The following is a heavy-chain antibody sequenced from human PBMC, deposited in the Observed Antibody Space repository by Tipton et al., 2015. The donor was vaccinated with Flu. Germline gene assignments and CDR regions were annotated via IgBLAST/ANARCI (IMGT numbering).Heavy chain of an antibody. CDR3: ARVGVVTPFDY. D-gene: IGHD4-23*01. J-gene: IGHJ4*02. CDR2: VHGTGST. V-gene: IGHV4-4*07. Sequence: LRLSCTVSGGSISSHYWSWIRQSAGKGLEWIGRVHGTGSTNYNPSLKSRVTVSADTAKNQFSLKMTSVTAADTAVYYCARVGVVTPFDYWGQGTLVTVSS. CDR1: GGSISSHY.